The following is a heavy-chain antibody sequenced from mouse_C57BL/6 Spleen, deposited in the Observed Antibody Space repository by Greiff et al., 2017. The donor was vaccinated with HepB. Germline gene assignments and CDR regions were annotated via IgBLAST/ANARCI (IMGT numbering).Heavy chain of an antibody. CDR1: GYTFTDYY. J-gene: IGHJ4*01. D-gene: IGHD2-3*01. V-gene: IGHV1-76*01. CDR2: IYPGSGNT. Sequence: QVQLQQSGAELVRPGASVKLSCKASGYTFTDYYINWVKQRPGQGLEWIARIYPGSGNTYYNEKFKGKATLTAEKSSSTAYMQLSSLTSEDSAVYFCARCVDGYYGAMDYWGQGTSVTVSS. CDR3: ARCVDGYYGAMDY.